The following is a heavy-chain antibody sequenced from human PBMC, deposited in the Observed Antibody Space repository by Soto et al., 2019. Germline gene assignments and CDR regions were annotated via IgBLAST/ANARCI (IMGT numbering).Heavy chain of an antibody. D-gene: IGHD2-2*01. CDR3: VREVGHMDV. Sequence: ASVKVSCKAFGYTFTTYGINWGRQAPGQGLEWMGWVSPYNGDTTYAHKVQGRVTMTTDTSTRTAYLELRSLRSDDTDVYYCVREVGHMDVWG. CDR1: GYTFTTYG. V-gene: IGHV1-18*04. CDR2: VSPYNGDT. J-gene: IGHJ6*02.